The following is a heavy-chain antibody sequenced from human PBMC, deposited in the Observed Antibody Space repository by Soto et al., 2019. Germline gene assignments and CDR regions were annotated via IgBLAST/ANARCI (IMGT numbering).Heavy chain of an antibody. Sequence: GGSLRLSCAASGFTFTTFAVHWARQAPGKGLEWVSTVTGGGGTYYADSVQGRFTISRDNSKNTLYLQMNSLRAEDTAVYYWAKARTGSYCCFDSWGQGTLVTVSS. CDR2: VTGGGGT. V-gene: IGHV3-23*01. CDR1: GFTFTTFA. D-gene: IGHD1-26*01. CDR3: AKARTGSYCCFDS. J-gene: IGHJ4*02.